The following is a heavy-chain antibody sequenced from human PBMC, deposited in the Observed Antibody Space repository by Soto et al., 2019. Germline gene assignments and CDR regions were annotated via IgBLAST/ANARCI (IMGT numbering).Heavy chain of an antibody. CDR2: ISYDGSNK. Sequence: GGSLRLSCAASGFTFSSYCMHWVRQAPGKGLEWVAVISYDGSNKYYADSVKGRFTISRDNSKNTLYLQMNSLRAEDTAVYYCAKDPAVVTLLGYFQHWGQGTLVTVSS. V-gene: IGHV3-30*18. J-gene: IGHJ1*01. CDR3: AKDPAVVTLLGYFQH. D-gene: IGHD2-21*02. CDR1: GFTFSSYC.